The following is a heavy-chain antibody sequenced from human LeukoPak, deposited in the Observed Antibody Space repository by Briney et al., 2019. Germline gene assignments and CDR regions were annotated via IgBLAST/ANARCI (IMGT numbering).Heavy chain of an antibody. CDR1: GFTFSSYA. CDR3: AKDHSEGYNPLPGGY. D-gene: IGHD5-24*01. Sequence: PGGSLRLSCAASGFTFSSYAMHWVRQAPGKGLEWVAVISYDGSNKYYADSVKGRFTISRDNSKNTLYLQMNSLRAEDTAVYYCAKDHSEGYNPLPGGYWGQGTLVTVSS. J-gene: IGHJ4*02. CDR2: ISYDGSNK. V-gene: IGHV3-30*04.